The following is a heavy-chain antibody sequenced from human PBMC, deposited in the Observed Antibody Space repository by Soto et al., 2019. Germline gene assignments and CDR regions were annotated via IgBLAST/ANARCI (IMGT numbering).Heavy chain of an antibody. Sequence: GGSLRLSCAASGFTFSIYSMNWVRQAPGKGLEWVSSISSSSSYIYYADSVKGRFTISRDNAKNSLYLQMNTLRAEDTAVYYCARSPGRDGYNNFDYWGQGTLVTVSS. CDR3: ARSPGRDGYNNFDY. CDR2: ISSSSSYI. D-gene: IGHD1-1*01. V-gene: IGHV3-21*01. J-gene: IGHJ4*02. CDR1: GFTFSIYS.